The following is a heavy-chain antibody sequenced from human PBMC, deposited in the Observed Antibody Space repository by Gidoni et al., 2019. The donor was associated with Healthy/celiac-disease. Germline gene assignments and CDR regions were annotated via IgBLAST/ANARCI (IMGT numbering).Heavy chain of an antibody. CDR3: AKVAVAGPLPPYFDY. D-gene: IGHD6-19*01. J-gene: IGHJ4*02. Sequence: EVQLLESGGGLVQPVGSLRLSCAASVFTFSSYAMSWVRQAPGKGLEWVADIRGSGGSTYYADSVKGRFTISRDNSKNKLYLQMNRLRAEDTAVYYCAKVAVAGPLPPYFDYWGQGTLVTVSS. CDR1: VFTFSSYA. V-gene: IGHV3-23*01. CDR2: IRGSGGST.